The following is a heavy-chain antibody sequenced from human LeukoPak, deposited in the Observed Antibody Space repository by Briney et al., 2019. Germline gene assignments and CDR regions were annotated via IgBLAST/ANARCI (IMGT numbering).Heavy chain of an antibody. CDR2: INHSGST. D-gene: IGHD3-10*01. CDR3: ARGRPLRFGELVYYFDY. Sequence: PSETLPLTCAVYGRSFSGYYWSWIRQPPGKGLEWIGEINHSGSTNYNPSLKSRVTISVDTSKNQFSLKLSSVTAADTAVYYCARGRPLRFGELVYYFDYWGQGTLVTVSS. V-gene: IGHV4-34*01. CDR1: GRSFSGYY. J-gene: IGHJ4*02.